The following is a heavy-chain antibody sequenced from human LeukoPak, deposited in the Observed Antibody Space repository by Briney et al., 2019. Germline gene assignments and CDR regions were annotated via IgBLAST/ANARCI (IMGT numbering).Heavy chain of an antibody. CDR1: GYTFTGYY. D-gene: IGHD3-9*01. Sequence: ASVKVSCKASGYTFTGYYVHWVRQAPGQGLEWMGRINPNSGGTNYAQKFQGRVTMTRDTSISTAYMELSRLRSDDTAVYYCARGDILTGYYSVYYYYMDVWGKGTTVTVSS. J-gene: IGHJ6*03. V-gene: IGHV1-2*06. CDR2: INPNSGGT. CDR3: ARGDILTGYYSVYYYYMDV.